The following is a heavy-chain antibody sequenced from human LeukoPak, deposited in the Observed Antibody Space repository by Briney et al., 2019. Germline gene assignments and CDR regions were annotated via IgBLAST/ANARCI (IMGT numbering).Heavy chain of an antibody. CDR1: GGSISSYY. J-gene: IGHJ5*02. D-gene: IGHD2-2*01. Sequence: SETLSLTCTVSGGSISSYYWSWIRQPPGKGLEGIGYIYYSGSTNYNPSLKSRVTISVDTSKNQFSLKLSSVTAADTAVYYCARDSCSSTSCRNWFDPWGQGTLVTVSS. CDR2: IYYSGST. V-gene: IGHV4-59*01. CDR3: ARDSCSSTSCRNWFDP.